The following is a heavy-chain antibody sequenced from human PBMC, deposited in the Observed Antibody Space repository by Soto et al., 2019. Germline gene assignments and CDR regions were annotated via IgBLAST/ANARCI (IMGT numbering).Heavy chain of an antibody. D-gene: IGHD6-13*01. Sequence: ASVKVSCKASGYTFTSYGISWVRQAPGQGLEWMGWISAYNGNTNYAQKLQGRVTMTTDTSTSTAYMELRSLRSDDTAVYYCARDGYEKNSSSWDENYYYYGMDVWGQGTTVTVSS. CDR3: ARDGYEKNSSSWDENYYYYGMDV. V-gene: IGHV1-18*01. CDR1: GYTFTSYG. J-gene: IGHJ6*02. CDR2: ISAYNGNT.